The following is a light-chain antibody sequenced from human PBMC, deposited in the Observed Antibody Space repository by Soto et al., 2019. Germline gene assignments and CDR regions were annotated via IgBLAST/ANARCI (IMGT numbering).Light chain of an antibody. CDR2: GAS. J-gene: IGKJ4*01. CDR1: QSVSSNY. Sequence: IVLTQSPGTLSLSPGERATLSCWASQSVSSNYLAWYQQKPGQAPRLLIYGASSRATGIPDRFSGSGFATDFPLTISRLEPEDFALYYCQHYSSPVTFGGGTKVEIK. V-gene: IGKV3-20*01. CDR3: QHYSSPVT.